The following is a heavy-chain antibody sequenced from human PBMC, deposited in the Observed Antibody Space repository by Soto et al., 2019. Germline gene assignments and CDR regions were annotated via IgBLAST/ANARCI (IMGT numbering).Heavy chain of an antibody. CDR1: GVTFRNQD. Sequence: PGGSMSLSCVGAGVTFRNQDRRWVRPAPGKGLEWVSGISGRGGVTYYADSVKGRFTISRDNSKNTLYLQMNNLRANDTAVYYCAKDRQFRSYYESAGHYNDWGQGTLVTVSS. CDR3: AKDRQFRSYYESAGHYND. J-gene: IGHJ4*02. V-gene: IGHV3-23*01. D-gene: IGHD3-22*01. CDR2: ISGRGGVT.